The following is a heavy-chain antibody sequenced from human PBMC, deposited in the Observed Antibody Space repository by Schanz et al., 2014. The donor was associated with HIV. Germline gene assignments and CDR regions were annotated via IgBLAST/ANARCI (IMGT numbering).Heavy chain of an antibody. CDR3: AKGWRGYSISSLVDY. D-gene: IGHD6-6*01. J-gene: IGHJ4*02. V-gene: IGHV3-23*01. CDR2: ISGSGVST. CDR1: GFAFSNFA. Sequence: EVQLLESGGGLVQPGGSLRLSCAASGFAFSNFAMSWVRQAPGKGLEWVSSISGSGVSTFYAGSVKGRFAISRDNSKNTLYLQMNSLRADDTAVYYCAKGWRGYSISSLVDYWGQGSLVTVSS.